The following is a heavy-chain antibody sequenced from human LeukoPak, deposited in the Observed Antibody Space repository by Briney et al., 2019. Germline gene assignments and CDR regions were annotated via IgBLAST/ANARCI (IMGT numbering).Heavy chain of an antibody. V-gene: IGHV3-74*01. Sequence: GGSLRLSCGASGFTFSSYWMHWVRQAPGKGLVWVSRINNDGSSTSYADSLQDRFTISRDNAKNTLYLQMNSLRAEDTALYYCARVARGDYYYYYMDVWGKGTTVTVSS. CDR1: GFTFSSYW. CDR3: ARVARGDYYYYYMDV. J-gene: IGHJ6*03. CDR2: INNDGSST. D-gene: IGHD3-10*01.